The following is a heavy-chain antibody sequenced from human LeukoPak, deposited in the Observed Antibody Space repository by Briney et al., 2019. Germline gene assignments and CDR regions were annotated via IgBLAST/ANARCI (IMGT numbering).Heavy chain of an antibody. J-gene: IGHJ2*01. CDR1: GFTFSSYS. Sequence: GGSLRLSCAASGFTFSSYSMNWVRQAPGKGLEWVSSISSSSSYIYYADSVKGRFTISRDNAKNSLYLQMNSLRAEDTAVYYCARDPTGDRRERYFDLWGRGTLVTVSS. CDR3: ARDPTGDRRERYFDL. D-gene: IGHD7-27*01. CDR2: ISSSSSYI. V-gene: IGHV3-21*01.